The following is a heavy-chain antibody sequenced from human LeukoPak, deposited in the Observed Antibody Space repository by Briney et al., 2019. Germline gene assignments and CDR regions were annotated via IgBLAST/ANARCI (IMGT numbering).Heavy chain of an antibody. Sequence: GGSLRLSCAASGFTFSSYEMNWVRQAPGKGLEWVSYISSSGSTIYYADSVKGRFTISRDNAKNSLYLRMNSLRAEDTAVYYCARMGYSSGWTNSYFDYWGQGTLVTVSS. CDR2: ISSSGSTI. D-gene: IGHD6-19*01. V-gene: IGHV3-48*03. CDR1: GFTFSSYE. CDR3: ARMGYSSGWTNSYFDY. J-gene: IGHJ4*02.